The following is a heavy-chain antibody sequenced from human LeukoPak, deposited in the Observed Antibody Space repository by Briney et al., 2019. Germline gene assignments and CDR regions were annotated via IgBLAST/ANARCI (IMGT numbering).Heavy chain of an antibody. J-gene: IGHJ3*02. D-gene: IGHD6-13*01. CDR2: INAGNGNT. Sequence: VASVKVSCKASGYTFTSYAMHWVRQAPGQRLEWMGWINAGNGNTKYSQKFQGRVTITRDTSASTAYMELSSLRSEDTAVYYCAREGYSSSWNDAFDIWGQGTMVTVSS. CDR1: GYTFTSYA. CDR3: AREGYSSSWNDAFDI. V-gene: IGHV1-3*01.